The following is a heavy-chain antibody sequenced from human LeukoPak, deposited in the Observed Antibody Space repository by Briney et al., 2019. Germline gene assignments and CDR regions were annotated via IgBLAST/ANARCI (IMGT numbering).Heavy chain of an antibody. D-gene: IGHD1-14*01. J-gene: IGHJ3*02. CDR3: ARVTRPEGVSALRAFDI. CDR2: ISYDGGNK. CDR1: GFAFSTFG. Sequence: GGSLRLSCAASGFAFSTFGMHWVRQAPGKGLEWVAVISYDGGNKYYADSVKGRFTISRDNSKNTLFLQMNSLRAEDTAVYYCARVTRPEGVSALRAFDIWGQGTMVTVSS. V-gene: IGHV3-30*03.